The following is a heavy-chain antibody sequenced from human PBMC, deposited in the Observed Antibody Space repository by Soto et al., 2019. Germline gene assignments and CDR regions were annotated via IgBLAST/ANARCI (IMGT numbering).Heavy chain of an antibody. CDR3: AKHGSAFWSGYYFDY. V-gene: IGHV3-30*18. CDR2: ISYDGSNK. Sequence: QVQLVESGGGVVQPGRSLRLSCAASGFTFSSYGMHWVRQAPGKGLEWVAVISYDGSNKYYADSVKGRFTISRDNSKNTLYLQMNSLRAEDTAVYYCAKHGSAFWSGYYFDYWGQGTLVTVSS. J-gene: IGHJ4*02. D-gene: IGHD3-3*01. CDR1: GFTFSSYG.